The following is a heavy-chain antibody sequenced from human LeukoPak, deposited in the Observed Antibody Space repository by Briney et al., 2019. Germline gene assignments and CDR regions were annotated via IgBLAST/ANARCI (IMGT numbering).Heavy chain of an antibody. V-gene: IGHV4-34*01. CDR1: GGSISSYY. CDR2: INHSGST. Sequence: SETLSLTCTVSGGSISSYYWSWIRQPPGKGLEWIGEINHSGSTNYNPSLKSRVTISVDTSKNQFSLKLSSVTAADTAVYYCARGRGRYSSSWYDYWGQGTLVTVSS. D-gene: IGHD6-13*01. J-gene: IGHJ4*02. CDR3: ARGRGRYSSSWYDY.